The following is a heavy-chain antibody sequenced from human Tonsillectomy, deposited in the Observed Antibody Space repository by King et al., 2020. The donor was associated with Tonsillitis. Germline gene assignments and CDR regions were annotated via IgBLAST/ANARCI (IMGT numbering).Heavy chain of an antibody. CDR2: IYYSGST. CDR3: ARVTIFGGDPYYYYMDV. Sequence: VPLQESGPGLVEPSETLSLTCSVSGGSMSSYYWSWIRQPPGKGLEWIGYIYYSGSTNYNPSLKSRVTISVDTSKSQFSLKVSSVTAADTAVYYCARVTIFGGDPYYYYMDVWGKGTTVIVSS. CDR1: GGSMSSYY. V-gene: IGHV4-59*01. J-gene: IGHJ6*03. D-gene: IGHD3-3*01.